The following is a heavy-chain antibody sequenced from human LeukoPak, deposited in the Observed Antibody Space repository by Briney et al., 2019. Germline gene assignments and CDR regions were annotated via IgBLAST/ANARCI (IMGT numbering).Heavy chain of an antibody. CDR3: AGAXPPLRTYGS. V-gene: IGHV3-48*01. CDR1: GFTFSSYA. CDR2: ISSSSSTI. D-gene: IGHD3-10*01. Sequence: TGGSLRLSCAASGFTFSSYAMSWVRQAPGKGLEWVSYISSSSSTIYYADSVKGRFTISRDNAKNSLYLQMNSLRAEDTAVYYCAGAXPPLRTYGSWGQGTLVTVS. J-gene: IGHJ5*02.